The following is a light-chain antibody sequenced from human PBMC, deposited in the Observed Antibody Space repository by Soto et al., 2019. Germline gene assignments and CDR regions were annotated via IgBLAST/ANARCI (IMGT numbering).Light chain of an antibody. CDR1: QGISNY. CDR3: LHHISYPYT. J-gene: IGKJ2*01. CDR2: ATS. Sequence: DIQMTQSPSAMSASVGDTVTITCRASQGISNYLAWFQQKPGKAPKRLIYATSSLQSGVPSRFSGSGSGTAFTRTISSLQPEDFATYVCLHHISYPYTVGQGTKLEIK. V-gene: IGKV1-17*03.